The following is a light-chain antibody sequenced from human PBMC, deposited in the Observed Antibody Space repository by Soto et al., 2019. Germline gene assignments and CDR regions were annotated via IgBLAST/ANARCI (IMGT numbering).Light chain of an antibody. V-gene: IGKV3-15*01. CDR1: QSVRSN. Sequence: EIVMTQSPATLSVSPGERATLSCRASQSVRSNLAWYQQKPGQAPRLVIYAASTRATGIPDGFSGSVSGTEFTLTISSLQSEDFAVYYCQQYNEWPPFTFGQGTRLEI. CDR3: QQYNEWPPFT. J-gene: IGKJ5*01. CDR2: AAS.